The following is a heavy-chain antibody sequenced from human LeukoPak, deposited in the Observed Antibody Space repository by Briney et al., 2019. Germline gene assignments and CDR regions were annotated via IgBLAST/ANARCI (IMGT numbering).Heavy chain of an antibody. J-gene: IGHJ4*02. CDR3: ARGGDYGGLRYFDY. Sequence: SETLSLTCAVSGGSISSSNWWSWVRQPPGKGLEWIGEIYHSGSTNYNPSLKSRVTISVDKSKNQFSLKLDSVTAADTAVYYCARGGDYGGLRYFDYWGQGTLVTVSS. CDR1: GGSISSSNW. CDR2: IYHSGST. D-gene: IGHD4-23*01. V-gene: IGHV4-4*02.